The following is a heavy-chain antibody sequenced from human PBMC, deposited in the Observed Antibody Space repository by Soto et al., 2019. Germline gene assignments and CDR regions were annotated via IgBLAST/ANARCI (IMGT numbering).Heavy chain of an antibody. CDR3: AKNLPVGGLCYWCPPAN. CDR1: GFSFCNFP. Sequence: VQLLESGGGFVQPGGALKLSCVASGFSFCNFPLSLVRQAPGRGLEGGSAVTEAGGGIYYATSVKGRFVVSRDNSKNTLFLEMNNLRVDDTATYYCAKNLPVGGLCYWCPPANWGQGVVVTVSS. D-gene: IGHD2-21*02. J-gene: IGHJ4*02. CDR2: VTEAGGGI. V-gene: IGHV3-23*01.